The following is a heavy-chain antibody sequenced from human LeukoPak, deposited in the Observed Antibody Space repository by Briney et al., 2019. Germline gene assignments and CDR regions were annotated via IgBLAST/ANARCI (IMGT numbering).Heavy chain of an antibody. Sequence: PGGSLTLSCTASAFTFRRYDMHWVRQAPGKGLEWVSYIRCSGNNIYYADSVKGRFTISRDNCKNTLYLQMNSLRAEDTAVYYCAKGGSCSSWGSYYYYYMDVWGKGTTVTVSS. V-gene: IGHV3-30*02. CDR2: IRCSGNNI. CDR3: AKGGSCSSWGSYYYYYMDV. CDR1: AFTFRRYD. D-gene: IGHD6-13*01. J-gene: IGHJ6*03.